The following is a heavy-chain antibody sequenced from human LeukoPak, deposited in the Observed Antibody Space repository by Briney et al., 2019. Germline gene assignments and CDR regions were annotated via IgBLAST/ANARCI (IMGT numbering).Heavy chain of an antibody. Sequence: GSLRLSCAASGFTFSSYGMHWVRQAPGKGLEWVAVISNDESKKYYADSVKGRFTISRDNSKNTLSLQVSSLRAEDTAVYYCAKDRYSYAFEYFESWGQGTLVTVSS. J-gene: IGHJ4*02. CDR1: GFTFSSYG. CDR3: AKDRYSYAFEYFES. CDR2: ISNDESKK. D-gene: IGHD3-16*01. V-gene: IGHV3-30*18.